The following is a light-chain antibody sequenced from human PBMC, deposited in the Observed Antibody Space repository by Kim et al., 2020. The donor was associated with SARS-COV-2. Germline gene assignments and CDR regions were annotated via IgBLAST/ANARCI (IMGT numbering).Light chain of an antibody. J-gene: IGLJ2*01. CDR3: NSRDNSGNHLTV. V-gene: IGLV3-19*01. CDR1: SLRSFY. Sequence: LGQTVRITCQGDSLRSFYASWYQQKPGQAPVLVIYGKDNRPSGIPDRFSGSSSGNTASLTITGAQAEDEADYYCNSRDNSGNHLTVFGGGTRLTVL. CDR2: GKD.